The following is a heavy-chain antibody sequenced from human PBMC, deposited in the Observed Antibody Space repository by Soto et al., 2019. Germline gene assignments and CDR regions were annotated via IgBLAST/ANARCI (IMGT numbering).Heavy chain of an antibody. J-gene: IGHJ4*02. D-gene: IGHD1-26*01. CDR1: GFTFSDYY. CDR3: ASGGGGASSAFDY. Sequence: QVQLVESGGGLVKPGGSLRLSCAASGFTFSDYYMSWIRQAPGKGLEWVSYISSSSSYTNYADSVKGRFTISRDNAKNALYLQMTSLRAEDTAVYYCASGGGGASSAFDYWGQGTLVTVSS. V-gene: IGHV3-11*06. CDR2: ISSSSSYT.